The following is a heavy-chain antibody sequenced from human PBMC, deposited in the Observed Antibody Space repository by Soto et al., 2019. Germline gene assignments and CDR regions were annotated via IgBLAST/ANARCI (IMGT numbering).Heavy chain of an antibody. D-gene: IGHD3-9*01. CDR3: ARDRYFDWLSNINWFDP. CDR1: GFTFSSYS. Sequence: PGGSLRLSCAASGFTFSSYSMNWVRQAPGKGLEWVSYISSSSSTIYYADTVKGRFTISRDNAKNSLYLQMNSLRDEDTVVYYCARDRYFDWLSNINWFDPWGQGTLVTVSS. V-gene: IGHV3-48*02. J-gene: IGHJ5*02. CDR2: ISSSSSTI.